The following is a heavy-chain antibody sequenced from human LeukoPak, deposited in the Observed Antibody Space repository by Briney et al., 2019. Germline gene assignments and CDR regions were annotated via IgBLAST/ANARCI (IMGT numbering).Heavy chain of an antibody. V-gene: IGHV1-18*01. J-gene: IGHJ4*02. D-gene: IGHD2-2*01. CDR2: ISAYNGNT. Sequence: ASVKVSCKASGYTFTSYGISWVRQAPGQGVGWVGWISAYNGNTNYAQKLQGRVTMTTDTSTSTAYMELRSLRSDDTAVYYCARDTACSSTSCYRVKNFDYWGQGTLVTVSS. CDR3: ARDTACSSTSCYRVKNFDY. CDR1: GYTFTSYG.